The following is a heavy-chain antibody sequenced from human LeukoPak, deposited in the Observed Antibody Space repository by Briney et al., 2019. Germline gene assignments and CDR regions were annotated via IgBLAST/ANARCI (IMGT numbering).Heavy chain of an antibody. Sequence: SVKVSCKASGGTFSSYAISWVRQAPGQGLEWMRGIIPIFGTANYAQKFQGRVTITADESTSTAYMELSSLRSEDTAVYYCASWNRDIVVVPAAIGGMDVWGKGTTVTVSS. J-gene: IGHJ6*04. V-gene: IGHV1-69*01. CDR1: GGTFSSYA. CDR3: ASWNRDIVVVPAAIGGMDV. CDR2: IIPIFGTA. D-gene: IGHD2-2*02.